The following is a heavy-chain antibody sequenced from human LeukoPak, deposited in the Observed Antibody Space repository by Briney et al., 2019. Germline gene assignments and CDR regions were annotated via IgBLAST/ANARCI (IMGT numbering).Heavy chain of an antibody. CDR2: IFYSGTI. CDR1: GGSIRNYY. CDR3: ATTRIPAAQVDF. Sequence: PSETLSLTCIVSGGSIRNYYWNWIRQPPGKGLEWIGYIFYSGTINYNPSLKGRATISVDTSKNKFSLRLTSVTAADTAVYYCATTRIPAAQVDFWGQGTLVIVSS. J-gene: IGHJ4*02. V-gene: IGHV4-59*01. D-gene: IGHD6-13*01.